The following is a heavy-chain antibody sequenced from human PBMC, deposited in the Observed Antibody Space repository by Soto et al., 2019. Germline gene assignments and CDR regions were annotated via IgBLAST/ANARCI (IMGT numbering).Heavy chain of an antibody. V-gene: IGHV3-21*01. CDR1: GFTFSSYS. D-gene: IGHD2-2*01. Sequence: EVQLVESGGGLVKPGGSLRLSCAASGFTFSSYSMNWVRQAPGKGPEWVSSISSSSSYIYYADSVKGRFTISRDNAKNSLYLQMNSLRAEDTAVYYCARDGCSSTSCYPHYYYYYMDVWGKGTTVTVSS. CDR2: ISSSSSYI. CDR3: ARDGCSSTSCYPHYYYYYMDV. J-gene: IGHJ6*03.